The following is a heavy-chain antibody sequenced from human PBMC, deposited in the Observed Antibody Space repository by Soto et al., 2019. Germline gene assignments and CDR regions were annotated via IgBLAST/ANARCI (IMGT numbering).Heavy chain of an antibody. CDR1: GGTFSSYA. J-gene: IGHJ3*02. Sequence: SVKVSCKASGGTFSSYAISWVRQAPGQGLAWMGGIIPIFGTANYAQKFQGRVTITADESTSTAYMELSSLRSEETAVYYCALKVPPLIAGAFDIWGQGTMVTVSS. D-gene: IGHD3-22*01. CDR2: IIPIFGTA. CDR3: ALKVPPLIAGAFDI. V-gene: IGHV1-69*13.